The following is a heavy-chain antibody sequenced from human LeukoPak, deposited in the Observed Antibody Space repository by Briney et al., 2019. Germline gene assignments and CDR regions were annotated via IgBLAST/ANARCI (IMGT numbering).Heavy chain of an antibody. Sequence: ASETLTLTCAVPGGSISSGGYSWSWIRQPPGKGLEWIGYIYHSGSTYYNPSLKSRVTISVDRSKNQFSLKLSSVTAADTAVYYCARANGGNSDFFDYWDQGTLVTVSS. CDR3: ARANGGNSDFFDY. CDR1: GGSISSGGYS. V-gene: IGHV4-30-2*01. CDR2: IYHSGST. D-gene: IGHD4-23*01. J-gene: IGHJ4*02.